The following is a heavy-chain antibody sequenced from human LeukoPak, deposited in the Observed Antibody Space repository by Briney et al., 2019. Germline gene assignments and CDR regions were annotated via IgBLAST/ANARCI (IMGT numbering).Heavy chain of an antibody. CDR2: ISYDGSNK. Sequence: PGGSLRLSCAASGFTFSSYGMHWVRQAPGKGLEWVAVISYDGSNKYYADSVKGRFTISRDNSKNTLYLQMNSLRAEDTAVYYCAKDVFDYWGRGTLVTVSS. V-gene: IGHV3-30*18. CDR3: AKDVFDY. CDR1: GFTFSSYG. J-gene: IGHJ4*02.